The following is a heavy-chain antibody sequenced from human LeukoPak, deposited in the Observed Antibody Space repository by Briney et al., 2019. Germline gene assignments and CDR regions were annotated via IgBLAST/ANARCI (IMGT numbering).Heavy chain of an antibody. CDR2: INAGNGNT. CDR3: ARDSQGSAWPYYYYGMDV. J-gene: IGHJ6*04. V-gene: IGHV1-3*01. D-gene: IGHD2-15*01. CDR1: GFTFTTYA. Sequence: GASVKVSCKASGFTFTTYAIHWVRQAPGQRLEWMGWINAGNGNTKYSQRIQGRVTISRDTSATTAYMELSSLRSEDTAVYYCARDSQGSAWPYYYYGMDVWGKGTTVTVSS.